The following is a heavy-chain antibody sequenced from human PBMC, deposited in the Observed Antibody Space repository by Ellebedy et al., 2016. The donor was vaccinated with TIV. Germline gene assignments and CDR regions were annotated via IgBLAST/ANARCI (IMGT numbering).Heavy chain of an antibody. D-gene: IGHD5-18*01. Sequence: GESLKISCAASGFTFSSYGMHWVRQAPGKGLEWAAFIRYDGSNKYYADSVKGRFTISRDNSKNTLYLQMNSLRAEDTAVYYCAKDDSYGIDYWGQGTLVTVSS. V-gene: IGHV3-30*02. CDR3: AKDDSYGIDY. CDR1: GFTFSSYG. CDR2: IRYDGSNK. J-gene: IGHJ4*02.